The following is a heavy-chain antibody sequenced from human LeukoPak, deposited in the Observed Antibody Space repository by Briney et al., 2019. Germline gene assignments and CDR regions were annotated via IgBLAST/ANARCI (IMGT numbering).Heavy chain of an antibody. V-gene: IGHV1-18*01. CDR2: ISAYNGNT. Sequence: ASVKVSCKASGYTFTSYGISWVRQAPGQGLEWMGWISAYNGNTNYAQKLQGRVTMTTDTSTSTAYMELRSLRSDDTAVYYCARATPDSSGYYYAYAFDIWGQGTMVTVSS. CDR3: ARATPDSSGYYYAYAFDI. D-gene: IGHD3-22*01. J-gene: IGHJ3*02. CDR1: GYTFTSYG.